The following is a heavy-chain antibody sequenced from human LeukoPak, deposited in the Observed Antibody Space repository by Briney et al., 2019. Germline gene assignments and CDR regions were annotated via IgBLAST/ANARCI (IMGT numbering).Heavy chain of an antibody. D-gene: IGHD1-26*01. CDR3: ARDLVGATNY. CDR1: GYTFTSYG. J-gene: IGHJ4*02. V-gene: IGHV1-46*01. CDR2: INPSGGST. Sequence: ASVKVSCKASGYTFTSYGISWVRQAPGQGLEWMGIINPSGGSTSYAQKFQGRVTMTRDMSTSTVYMELSSLRSEDTAVYYCARDLVGATNYWGQGTLVTVSS.